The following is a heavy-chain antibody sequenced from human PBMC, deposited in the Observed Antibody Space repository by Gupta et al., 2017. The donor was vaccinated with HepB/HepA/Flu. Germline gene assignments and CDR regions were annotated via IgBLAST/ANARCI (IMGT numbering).Heavy chain of an antibody. CDR3: TRDSELVEDYYDFWSGPDY. CDR1: GFTFGDYA. V-gene: IGHV3-49*05. Sequence: EVQLVESGGGLVKPGRSLRLSCTASGFTFGDYALSWFRQAPGKGREWVGFIRSKAYGGTTEYAASVKGRFTISRDDSKSIAYLQMNSLKTEDTAVYYCTRDSELVEDYYDFWSGPDYWGQGTLVTVSS. D-gene: IGHD3-3*01. CDR2: IRSKAYGGTT. J-gene: IGHJ4*02.